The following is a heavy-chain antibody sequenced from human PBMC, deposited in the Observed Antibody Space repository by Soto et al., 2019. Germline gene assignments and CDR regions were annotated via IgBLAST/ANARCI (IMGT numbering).Heavy chain of an antibody. CDR3: ARDEGNAMVRGYYN. V-gene: IGHV3-74*01. D-gene: IGHD3-10*01. CDR2: IKFDGSLT. J-gene: IGHJ4*02. Sequence: EAQLVQSGGGLVQPGGSMRLSCAASGFTFSNYWMHWVRQAPGKGLVWVSSIKFDGSLTPYADSVKGRFTISRDNAKNTLYLQMNSLSAEDTAVYYCARDEGNAMVRGYYNWGQGTLVTVSS. CDR1: GFTFSNYW.